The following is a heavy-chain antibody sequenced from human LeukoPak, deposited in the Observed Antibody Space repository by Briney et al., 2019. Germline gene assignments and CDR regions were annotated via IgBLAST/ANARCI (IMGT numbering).Heavy chain of an antibody. J-gene: IGHJ4*02. CDR3: ARCSSTSPYYFDY. CDR2: IYYSGST. D-gene: IGHD2-2*01. CDR1: GGSISSYY. V-gene: IGHV4-59*01. Sequence: SETLSLTCPGSGGSISSYYWSWIRQPPGKGLEGIGYIYYSGSTNYNPSLKSRVTISVDTSKNQFSLKLSSVTAADTAVYYCARCSSTSPYYFDYWGQGTLVTVSS.